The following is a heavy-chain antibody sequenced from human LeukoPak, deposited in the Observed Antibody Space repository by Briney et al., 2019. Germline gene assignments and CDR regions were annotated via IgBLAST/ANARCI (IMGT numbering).Heavy chain of an antibody. CDR1: GYIFTSYG. J-gene: IGHJ4*02. V-gene: IGHV1-18*01. CDR3: ARDVCPSGGSCYLGI. CDR2: INTDNGNT. Sequence: ASVKVSCKTSGYIFTSYGISWVRQAPGQGLEWLGWINTDNGNTHYAQKFQVRVTMTTDTSTSTVYMELRSLRSDDTAVYYCARDVCPSGGSCYLGIWGQGTLVTVSS. D-gene: IGHD2-15*01.